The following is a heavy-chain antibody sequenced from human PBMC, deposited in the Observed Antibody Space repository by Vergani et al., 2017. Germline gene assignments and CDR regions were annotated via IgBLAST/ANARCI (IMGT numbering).Heavy chain of an antibody. CDR2: IKSKTDGGTT. V-gene: IGHV3-15*01. CDR3: TVGGSYCRSGCEDY. D-gene: IGHD1-26*01. CDR1: GFTFSNAW. Sequence: EVQLVESGGGLVKPGGSLRLSCAASGFTFSNAWMSWVRQAPGKGLEWVGRIKSKTDGGTTDYAAPVKGRFTISRADSKNTLYLQMNSLKTEDTAVYYCTVGGSYCRSGCEDYWGQGTLVTVSS. J-gene: IGHJ4*02.